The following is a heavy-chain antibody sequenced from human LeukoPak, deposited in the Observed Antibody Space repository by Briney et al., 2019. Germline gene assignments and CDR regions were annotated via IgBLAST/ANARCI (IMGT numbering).Heavy chain of an antibody. CDR2: INHSGST. CDR3: ARDRFQPLGGAIFFKAENRDAFDI. CDR1: GGSFSGYY. D-gene: IGHD1-26*01. V-gene: IGHV4-34*01. J-gene: IGHJ3*02. Sequence: SETLSLTCAVYGGSFSGYYWSWIRQPPGKGLEWIGEINHSGSTNYNPSLKSRVTISVDTSKNQFSLKLSSVTAADTAVYYCARDRFQPLGGAIFFKAENRDAFDIWGQGTMVTVSS.